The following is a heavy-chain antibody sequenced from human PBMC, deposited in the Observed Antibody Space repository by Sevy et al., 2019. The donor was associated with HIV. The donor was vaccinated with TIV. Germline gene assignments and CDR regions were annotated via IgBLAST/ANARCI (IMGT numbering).Heavy chain of an antibody. CDR3: ARGKSGYGYGLDY. CDR2: IYSDGST. D-gene: IGHD5-18*01. J-gene: IGHJ4*02. V-gene: IGHV3-66*01. Sequence: GGSLRLSCAASGFTVSSSYMTWVRQPPGKGLEWVSVIYSDGSTYHADSVKGRFTISRDNSKNTLYLQMNSLRVEDTAVYYCARGKSGYGYGLDYWGQGTLVTVSS. CDR1: GFTVSSSY.